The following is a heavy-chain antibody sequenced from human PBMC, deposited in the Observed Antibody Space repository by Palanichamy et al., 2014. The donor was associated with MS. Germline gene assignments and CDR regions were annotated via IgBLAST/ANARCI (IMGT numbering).Heavy chain of an antibody. J-gene: IGHJ4*02. CDR1: GDSISSSIYY. Sequence: QLQLQESGPGLVKPSETLSLTCTVSGDSISSSIYYWGWIRQPPGKGLEWIGSICYSKNAYYNPSLKSRVTISEDTSKNLFSLKLSSVTASDTAVYYCARHVELLPVAGRFYLDYWGQGTLVTVSS. V-gene: IGHV4-39*01. D-gene: IGHD6-13*01. CDR2: ICYSKNA. CDR3: ARHVELLPVAGRFYLDY.